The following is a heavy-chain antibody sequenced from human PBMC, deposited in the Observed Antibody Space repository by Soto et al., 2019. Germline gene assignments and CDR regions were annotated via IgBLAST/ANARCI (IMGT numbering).Heavy chain of an antibody. CDR3: AKDAPRFLGCLLLDY. CDR1: GYTFSSSG. Sequence: ASVKVSCKASGYTFSSSGITWVRQAPGQGLEWMGWISADNGNTKYAQKLQGRLTMTTDTSTRTAYMELRSLRSDDTAVYYCAKDAPRFLGCLLLDYWCQGTRVIVSS. J-gene: IGHJ4*02. D-gene: IGHD3-3*01. V-gene: IGHV1-18*01. CDR2: ISADNGNT.